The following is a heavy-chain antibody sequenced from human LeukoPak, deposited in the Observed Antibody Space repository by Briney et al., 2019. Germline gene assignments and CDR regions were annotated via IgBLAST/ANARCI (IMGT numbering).Heavy chain of an antibody. CDR1: AFAFSSYY. Sequence: PGGSLRLSCEASAFAFSSYYMHWVRRAPGEGLVWVSYVNPDGSNTNYADSVKGRFTISRDNAKNTLYLQMNSLRAEDTAMYYCARDDSGPQAFDLWGQGTMVTVSS. V-gene: IGHV3-74*01. CDR2: VNPDGSNT. CDR3: ARDDSGPQAFDL. D-gene: IGHD6-25*01. J-gene: IGHJ3*01.